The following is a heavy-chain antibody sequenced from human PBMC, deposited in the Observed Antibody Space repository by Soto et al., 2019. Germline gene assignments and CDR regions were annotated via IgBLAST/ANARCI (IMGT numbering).Heavy chain of an antibody. Sequence: PGGSLRLSCSASGFTFSSYSMNWVRQAPGKGLEWVSYISSSSSTIYYADSVKGRFTISRDNAKNSLYLQMNSLRAEDTAVYYCARHPERIAEIGWFDPWGQGT. CDR2: ISSSSSTI. CDR1: GFTFSSYS. V-gene: IGHV3-48*01. J-gene: IGHJ5*02. CDR3: ARHPERIAEIGWFDP. D-gene: IGHD6-13*01.